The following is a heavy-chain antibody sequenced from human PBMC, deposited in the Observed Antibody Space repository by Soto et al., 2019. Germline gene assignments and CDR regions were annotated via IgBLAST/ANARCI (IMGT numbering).Heavy chain of an antibody. Sequence: SETLSLTWAVYGGSFSGYYWTWIRQPPGKGLEWIGEINHSGNTNYNPSLKSRVSMSLDTSKNQFSLKLSSVTAADTAVYFCARESDYGNSVPYDYWGRGTLVTVSS. J-gene: IGHJ4*02. CDR3: ARESDYGNSVPYDY. CDR1: GGSFSGYY. V-gene: IGHV4-34*01. CDR2: INHSGNT. D-gene: IGHD4-17*01.